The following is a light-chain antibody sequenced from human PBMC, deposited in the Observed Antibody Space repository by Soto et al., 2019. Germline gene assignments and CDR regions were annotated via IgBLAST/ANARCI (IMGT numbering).Light chain of an antibody. CDR3: QHYGSSRT. CDR1: ESVSSTY. Sequence: EIVLTQSPGTLSLSPGSRATLSCMASESVSSTYLAWYHQKRGQAPRLLIYAASSRATGIPDRFSGSGSGTDFTLTISRMEPEDFALYYCQHYGSSRTFGQGTKVDIK. J-gene: IGKJ1*01. CDR2: AAS. V-gene: IGKV3-20*01.